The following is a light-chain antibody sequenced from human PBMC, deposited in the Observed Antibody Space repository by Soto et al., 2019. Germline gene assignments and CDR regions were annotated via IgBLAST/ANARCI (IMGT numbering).Light chain of an antibody. V-gene: IGLV1-47*01. CDR2: RNN. CDR3: AAWDDSLSGYV. CDR1: SPNISTKY. J-gene: IGLJ1*01. Sequence: QSLLTQSPPASGPPGQRVTISCSGNSPNISTKYVYWYQQLPGTAPKLLIYRNNQRPSGVPDRFSGSKSGTSASLAISGLRSEDEADYYCAAWDDSLSGYVFATGTKVTVL.